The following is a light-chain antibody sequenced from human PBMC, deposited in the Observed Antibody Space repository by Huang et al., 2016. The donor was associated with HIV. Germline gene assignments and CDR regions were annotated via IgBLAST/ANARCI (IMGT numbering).Light chain of an antibody. CDR1: QGITDD. J-gene: IGKJ1*01. Sequence: AIQMTQSPSSLSASVGDRVTITCRASQGITDDLAWSQQKPGKAPKLLISGASTLRSGVPSRFSGSGSGTDFTLTISSLQPEDYATYYCLQDHNYPRTFGQGTKVEI. V-gene: IGKV1-6*01. CDR3: LQDHNYPRT. CDR2: GAS.